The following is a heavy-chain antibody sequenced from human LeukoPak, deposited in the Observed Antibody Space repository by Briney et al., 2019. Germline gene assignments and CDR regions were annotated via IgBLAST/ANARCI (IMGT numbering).Heavy chain of an antibody. V-gene: IGHV4-61*02. D-gene: IGHD2-2*01. CDR1: GGSISSGSYY. CDR3: ARGGVLPVG. CDR2: IYTSGST. Sequence: PSQTLSLTCTVSGGSISSGSYYWSWIRQPAGKGLEWIGRIYTSGSTNYNPSLKRRVTISVDTSKNQFSLKLSSVTAADTAVYYCARGGVLPVGWGQGTLVTVSS. J-gene: IGHJ4*02.